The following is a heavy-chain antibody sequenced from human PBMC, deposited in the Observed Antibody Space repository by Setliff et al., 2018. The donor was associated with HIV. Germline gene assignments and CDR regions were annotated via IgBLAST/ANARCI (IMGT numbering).Heavy chain of an antibody. J-gene: IGHJ3*02. V-gene: IGHV1-18*01. Sequence: ASVKVSCKASGYTFTNYGISWVRQAPGQGLEWMGWISGYNGNTNYAQKFQGRVTMTTDTSTNTAYMELRSLRSDDTAVYYCAKDQDGLQFLEWLQPTFDIWGQGTMVTVSS. CDR1: GYTFTNYG. CDR2: ISGYNGNT. CDR3: AKDQDGLQFLEWLQPTFDI. D-gene: IGHD3-3*01.